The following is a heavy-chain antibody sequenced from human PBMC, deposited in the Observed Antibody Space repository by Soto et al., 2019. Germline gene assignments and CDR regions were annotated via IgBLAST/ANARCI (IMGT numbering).Heavy chain of an antibody. J-gene: IGHJ4*02. CDR1: GFTFSNYG. CDR2: IDGIGSST. D-gene: IGHD2-15*01. V-gene: IGHV3-23*01. Sequence: VQLLESGGGLVQPGRSLRLSCAASGFTFSNYGMKWVRQAPGKGLEWVSGIDGIGSSTYYADSVKGRFTISRDNSKITLFLQMNSLRAEDTALYYCAGGLDYWGQGTLVTVSS. CDR3: AGGLDY.